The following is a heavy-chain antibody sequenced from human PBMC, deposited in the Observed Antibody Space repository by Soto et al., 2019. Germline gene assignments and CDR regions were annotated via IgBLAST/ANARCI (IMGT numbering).Heavy chain of an antibody. CDR3: ARAVGDPLYYLDY. CDR1: SDSISSYY. V-gene: IGHV4-59*08. D-gene: IGHD6-19*01. Sequence: QVQLQESGPGLVRPSETLSLTCTVSSDSISSYYWIWIRQPPGKGLEWIGYTDYSGNTNYNPSLKSRVTISGDTSKHQFSLRLSSVTAADTAVYYCARAVGDPLYYLDYWGQGTLVTVSS. CDR2: TDYSGNT. J-gene: IGHJ4*02.